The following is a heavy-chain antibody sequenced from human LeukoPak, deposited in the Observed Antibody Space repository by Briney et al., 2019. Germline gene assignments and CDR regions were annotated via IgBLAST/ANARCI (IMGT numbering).Heavy chain of an antibody. V-gene: IGHV3-53*01. D-gene: IGHD3-10*01. CDR1: GFTFSSYA. J-gene: IGHJ4*02. CDR2: IYTGGST. Sequence: GGSLRLSCAASGFTFSSYAMSWVRQAPGKGLEWVSVIYTGGSTYYADSVKGRFTISRDKSKNTLYLQMNSLRAEDTAVYYCAREGATSMVLDYWGQGTLVTVSS. CDR3: AREGATSMVLDY.